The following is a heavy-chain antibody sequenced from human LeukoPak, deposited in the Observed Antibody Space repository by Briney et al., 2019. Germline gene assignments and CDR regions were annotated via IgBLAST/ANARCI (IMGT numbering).Heavy chain of an antibody. J-gene: IGHJ3*01. Sequence: SVKVSCKASGFTYTRSAVQWVRQACGQRLDWTGWIVVGSGNKNYAQKFQERVAITMDMSTSTVYMELSSVRSEDTAVYYCAAEGRPTVVTFRKGAVDLWGQGTMVTVSS. CDR1: GFTYTRSA. D-gene: IGHD4-23*01. CDR2: IVVGSGNK. CDR3: AAEGRPTVVTFRKGAVDL. V-gene: IGHV1-58*01.